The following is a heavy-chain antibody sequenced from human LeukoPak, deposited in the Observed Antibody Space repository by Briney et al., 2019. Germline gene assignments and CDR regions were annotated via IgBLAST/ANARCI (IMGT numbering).Heavy chain of an antibody. CDR3: ARLMTGYCSSTSCYPVGAFDI. J-gene: IGHJ3*02. V-gene: IGHV1-2*02. CDR1: GYTFTGYY. Sequence: ASVKVSCKASGYTFTGYYVHWVRQAPGQGLEWMGWINPNSGGTNYAQKFQGRVTMTRDTSISTAYLQWSSLKASDTAMYYCARLMTGYCSSTSCYPVGAFDIWGQGTMVTVSS. CDR2: INPNSGGT. D-gene: IGHD2-2*01.